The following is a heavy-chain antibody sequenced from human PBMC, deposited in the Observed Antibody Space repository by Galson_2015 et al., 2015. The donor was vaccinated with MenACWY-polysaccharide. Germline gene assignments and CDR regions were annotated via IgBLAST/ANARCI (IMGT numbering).Heavy chain of an antibody. V-gene: IGHV4-59*01. CDR2: MSYRGRG. J-gene: IGHJ5*01. D-gene: IGHD4/OR15-4a*01. Sequence: WIGFMSYRGRGNSNASLKSRVTVFIDTSKKQFSLMLTSVTAADTAMYYCVREPPYGASFGWLASWGQGTLVTVSS. CDR3: VREPPYGASFGWLAS.